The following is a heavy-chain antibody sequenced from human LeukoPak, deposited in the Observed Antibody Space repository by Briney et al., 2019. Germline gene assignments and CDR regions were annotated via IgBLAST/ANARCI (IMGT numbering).Heavy chain of an antibody. J-gene: IGHJ6*03. V-gene: IGHV3-48*04. CDR3: ARVNYYYGSGSYYNKVNYFYYYMDV. CDR2: ISSSSSTI. CDR1: GFTFSSYS. Sequence: PGGSLRLSCAASGFTFSSYSMNWVRQAPGKGLEWVSYISSSSSTIYYADSVKGRFTISRDNAKNSLYLQMNSLRAEDTAVYYCARVNYYYGSGSYYNKVNYFYYYMDVWGKGTTVTVSS. D-gene: IGHD3-10*01.